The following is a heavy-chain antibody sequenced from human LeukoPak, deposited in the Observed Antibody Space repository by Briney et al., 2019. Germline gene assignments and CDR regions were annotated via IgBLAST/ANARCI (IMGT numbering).Heavy chain of an antibody. J-gene: IGHJ3*02. CDR3: AKFGLAGSGRYHDAFDI. D-gene: IGHD3-10*01. CDR1: GFTFSSYG. CDR2: ISGSGGST. V-gene: IGHV3-23*01. Sequence: GSLRLSCAAFGFTFSSYGMTWVRQAPGKGLEWVSAISGSGGSTYYADSVKGRSTISRDNSKNTLYLQMNSLRAEDTAVYYCAKFGLAGSGRYHDAFDIWGQGTMVTVSS.